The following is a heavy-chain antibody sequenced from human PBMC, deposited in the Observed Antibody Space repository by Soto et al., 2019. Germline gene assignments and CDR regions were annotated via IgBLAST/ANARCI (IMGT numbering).Heavy chain of an antibody. CDR2: IKEDGSES. D-gene: IGHD1-1*01. V-gene: IGHV3-7*04. J-gene: IGHJ4*02. CDR3: ARDDSGYAY. Sequence: EAQLVQSGGGLVQHGGSLRLSCTASGLTLSRNWMSWVRQTPEKGLEWVGNIKEDGSESYYEDSVKGRFTISRDNAKSSLYLQMNSLRVEDTAIYYCARDDSGYAYWGQGIRVTVSS. CDR1: GLTLSRNW.